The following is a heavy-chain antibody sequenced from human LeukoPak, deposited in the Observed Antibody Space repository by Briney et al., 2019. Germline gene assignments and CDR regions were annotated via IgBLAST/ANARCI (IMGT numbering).Heavy chain of an antibody. CDR2: ISSNGGST. D-gene: IGHD5-24*01. CDR3: ARVGYIDEGIDY. V-gene: IGHV3-64*02. Sequence: GGSLRLSCAASGFTFSSYAMHWVRQAPGKGLEYVSAISSNGGSTYYADSVKGRFTISRDNSKNTLYLQMGSLRAEDMAVYYCARVGYIDEGIDYWGQGTLVTVSS. J-gene: IGHJ4*02. CDR1: GFTFSSYA.